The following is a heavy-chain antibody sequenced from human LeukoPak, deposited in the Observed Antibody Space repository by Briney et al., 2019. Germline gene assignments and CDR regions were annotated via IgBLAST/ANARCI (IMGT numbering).Heavy chain of an antibody. D-gene: IGHD6-13*01. CDR3: AKSGSIWYYFDY. Sequence: PGGSLRLSCVASGFTFSTYGMSWVRQAPGKGLEWVSAITGSGGNTEYADSVKGRFTISRDNSKNTLYLQMNSLRAEDTAVYYCAKSGSIWYYFDYWGQGTLVTVSS. CDR2: ITGSGGNT. V-gene: IGHV3-23*01. CDR1: GFTFSTYG. J-gene: IGHJ4*02.